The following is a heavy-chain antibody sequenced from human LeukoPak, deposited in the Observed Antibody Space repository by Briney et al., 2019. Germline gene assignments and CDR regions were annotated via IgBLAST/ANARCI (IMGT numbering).Heavy chain of an antibody. CDR3: ARTYYYDSSGHPRSSLLTYYFDY. Sequence: ASVKVPCKASGGTFSSYAISWVRQAPGQGLEWMGGIIPIFGTANYAQKSQGRVTITADESTSTAYMELSSLRSEDTAVYYCARTYYYDSSGHPRSSLLTYYFDYWGQGTLVTVSS. J-gene: IGHJ4*02. D-gene: IGHD3-22*01. CDR2: IIPIFGTA. CDR1: GGTFSSYA. V-gene: IGHV1-69*01.